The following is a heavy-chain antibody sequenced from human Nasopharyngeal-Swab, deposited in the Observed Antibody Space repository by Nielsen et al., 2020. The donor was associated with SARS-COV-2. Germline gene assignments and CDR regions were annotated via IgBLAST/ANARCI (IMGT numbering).Heavy chain of an antibody. Sequence: GESLKISCAASGFIFSSYAMNWVRQAPGKGLEWVSAISRTSSTYYADSVKGRFTVSRDNSKNTLYLQMNSLRAEDTAVYYCAKGTGATYRAIDYWGQGTLVTASS. CDR1: GFIFSSYA. V-gene: IGHV3-23*01. J-gene: IGHJ4*02. CDR3: AKGTGATYRAIDY. CDR2: ISRTSST. D-gene: IGHD1-26*01.